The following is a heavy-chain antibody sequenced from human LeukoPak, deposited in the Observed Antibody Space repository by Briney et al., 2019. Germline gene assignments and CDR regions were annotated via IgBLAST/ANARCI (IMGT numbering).Heavy chain of an antibody. J-gene: IGHJ5*02. Sequence: SETLSLTCTVSGGSISSGDYYWRWIRQPPGKGLEWIEYIYYSGSTYYNPSLKSRVTTSVDTSKNQFSLKLSSVTAADTAVYYCARIPSYYYGSGSYYTNWFDPWGQGTLVTVSS. CDR2: IYYSGST. V-gene: IGHV4-30-4*01. D-gene: IGHD3-10*01. CDR3: ARIPSYYYGSGSYYTNWFDP. CDR1: GGSISSGDYY.